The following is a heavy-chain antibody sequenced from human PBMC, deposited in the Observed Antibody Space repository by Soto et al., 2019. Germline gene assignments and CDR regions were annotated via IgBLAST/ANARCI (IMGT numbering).Heavy chain of an antibody. V-gene: IGHV4-34*01. CDR3: ASWYYYYGMDV. CDR1: GGSFSGYY. J-gene: IGHJ6*02. CDR2: INHSGST. Sequence: SETLSLTCAVYGGSFSGYYWSWIRQPPGKGLEWIGEINHSGSTNYNPSLKSRVTISVDTSKNQFSLKLSSVTAADTAVYYCASWYYYYGMDVWGQGTTVTSP.